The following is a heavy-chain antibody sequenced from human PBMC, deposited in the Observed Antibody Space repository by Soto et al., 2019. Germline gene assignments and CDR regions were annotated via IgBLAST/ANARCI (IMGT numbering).Heavy chain of an antibody. D-gene: IGHD5-12*01. J-gene: IGHJ6*02. CDR3: ARGPSGYDRADYYYYYGMDV. Sequence: PSETLGLTCTVSVGSISIGGYCWSWIRQHPGKGLEWIGYIYYSGSTYYNPSLKSRVTISVDTSKNQFSLKLSSVTAADTAVYYCARGPSGYDRADYYYYYGMDVWGQGTTVTVSS. CDR1: VGSISIGGYC. CDR2: IYYSGST. V-gene: IGHV4-31*03.